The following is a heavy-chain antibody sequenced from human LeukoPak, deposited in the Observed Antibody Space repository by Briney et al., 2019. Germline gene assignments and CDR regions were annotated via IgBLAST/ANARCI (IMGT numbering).Heavy chain of an antibody. CDR3: ARDLSEYNWNDFDY. D-gene: IGHD1-1*01. CDR1: GYTFTNYG. J-gene: IGHJ4*02. CDR2: ISAYNGNT. Sequence: GASVKVSCKASGYTFTNYGISWVRQAPGQGLEWMGWISAYNGNTNYAQKLQGRVTMTTDTSTSTAYMELRSLRSDDTAVYYCARDLSEYNWNDFDYWGQGTLVTVSS. V-gene: IGHV1-18*01.